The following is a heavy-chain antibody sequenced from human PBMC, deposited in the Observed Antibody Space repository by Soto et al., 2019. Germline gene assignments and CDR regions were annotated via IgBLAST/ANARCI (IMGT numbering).Heavy chain of an antibody. CDR3: ARGPRGYVYYHGMDV. D-gene: IGHD3-16*01. Sequence: QVQVQESGPGLVKPSETLSLTCTVSGGSISSYYVSWIRQSAGKGLEWIGRIDTSGTTNYNPSLKSRVTMSAEASKSQFSLNLSSVTAADTAVYYCARGPRGYVYYHGMDVWGQGTTVTVSS. CDR1: GGSISSYY. J-gene: IGHJ6*02. V-gene: IGHV4-4*07. CDR2: IDTSGTT.